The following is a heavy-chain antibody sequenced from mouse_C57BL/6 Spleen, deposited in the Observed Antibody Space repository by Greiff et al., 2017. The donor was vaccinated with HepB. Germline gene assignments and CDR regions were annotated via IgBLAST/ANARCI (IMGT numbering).Heavy chain of an antibody. CDR3: ARSPTEYAMDY. Sequence: KESCKASGYTFTSYWMHWVKQRPGQGLEWIGEIDPSDSYTNYNQKFKGKSTLTVDKSSSTAYMQLSSLTSEDSAVYYCARSPTEYAMDYWGQGTSVTVSS. CDR2: IDPSDSYT. D-gene: IGHD6-2*01. V-gene: IGHV1-69*01. J-gene: IGHJ4*01. CDR1: GYTFTSYW.